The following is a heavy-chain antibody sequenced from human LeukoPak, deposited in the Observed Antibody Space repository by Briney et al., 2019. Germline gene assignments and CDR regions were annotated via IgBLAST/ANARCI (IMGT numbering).Heavy chain of an antibody. D-gene: IGHD2-8*01. Sequence: PSETLSLTCGVSGDSISNTNWWSWVRQPPGQGLEWIGEISLTGLTHYNPSLESRVTVSLDKSKSQLSLNLTSVTAADTAVYYCSRENGAFSPFGYWGQGTLVTVLS. V-gene: IGHV4-4*02. CDR3: SRENGAFSPFGY. J-gene: IGHJ4*02. CDR2: ISLTGLT. CDR1: GDSISNTNW.